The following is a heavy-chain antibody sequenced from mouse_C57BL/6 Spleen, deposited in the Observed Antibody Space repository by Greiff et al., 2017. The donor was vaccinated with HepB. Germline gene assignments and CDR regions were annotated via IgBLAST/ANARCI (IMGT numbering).Heavy chain of an antibody. D-gene: IGHD1-1*01. CDR1: GYTFTSYW. J-gene: IGHJ4*01. CDR3: ARLHNYGSSLYAMDY. Sequence: QVQLQQPGAELVKPGASVKVSCKASGYTFTSYWMHWVKQRPGQGLEWIGRIHPSDSDTNYNQKFKGKATLTVDTASSTAYMQLSSLTSEDSAVYYFARLHNYGSSLYAMDYWGQGTSVTVSS. V-gene: IGHV1-74*01. CDR2: IHPSDSDT.